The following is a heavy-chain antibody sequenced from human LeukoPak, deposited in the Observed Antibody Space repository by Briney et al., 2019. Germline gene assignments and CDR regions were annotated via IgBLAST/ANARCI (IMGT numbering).Heavy chain of an antibody. CDR3: ARADKGTFDP. CDR2: IYYSGST. Sequence: PGGSLRLSCAASGFTFSSYSMNWVRQAPGKGLEWIGYIYYSGSTYYNPSLKSRVTISVDTSKNQFSLKLSSVTAADTAVNYCARADKGTFDPWGQGTLVTVSS. J-gene: IGHJ5*02. V-gene: IGHV4-59*06. D-gene: IGHD1-14*01. CDR1: GFTFSSYS.